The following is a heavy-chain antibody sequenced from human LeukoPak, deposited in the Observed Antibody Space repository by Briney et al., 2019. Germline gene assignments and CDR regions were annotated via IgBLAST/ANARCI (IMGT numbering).Heavy chain of an antibody. J-gene: IGHJ4*02. Sequence: TGGSLRLSCAASGFTFSSYSLNWVRRAPGKGLEWVSSISSSSSYIYYADSVKGRFTISRDNAKNSLYLQMNSLRAEDTAVYYCARVSSYCSSTSCTGDYWGQGTLVTVSS. CDR1: GFTFSSYS. CDR3: ARVSSYCSSTSCTGDY. V-gene: IGHV3-21*01. CDR2: ISSSSSYI. D-gene: IGHD2-2*01.